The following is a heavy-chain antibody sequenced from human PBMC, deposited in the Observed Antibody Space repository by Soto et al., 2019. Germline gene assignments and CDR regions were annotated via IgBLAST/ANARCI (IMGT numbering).Heavy chain of an antibody. CDR2: IYPGDSDT. J-gene: IGHJ3*02. CDR1: GYSFTSYW. CDR3: ARSIAVASDAFDI. D-gene: IGHD6-19*01. V-gene: IGHV5-51*01. Sequence: GESLKISCKVSGYSFTSYWIGGVRQMPGKGLEWMGIIYPGDSDTRYSPSFQGQVTISADKSISTAYLQWSSLKASDTAMYYCARSIAVASDAFDIWGQGTMVTVS.